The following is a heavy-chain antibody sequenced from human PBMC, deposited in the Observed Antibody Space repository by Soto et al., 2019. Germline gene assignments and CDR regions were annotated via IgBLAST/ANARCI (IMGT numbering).Heavy chain of an antibody. CDR3: AGDRFIGPLGYYYYGMDA. CDR2: IYYSGST. Sequence: SETLSPTCTVSGGSISSYYWSWIRQPPGKGLEWIGYIYYSGSTNYNPSLKSRVTISVDTSKNQFSLKLSSVTSADTAVYYCAGDRFIGPLGYYYYGMDAWGQGTTVTVSS. CDR1: GGSISSYY. V-gene: IGHV4-59*01. J-gene: IGHJ6*02. D-gene: IGHD3-16*02.